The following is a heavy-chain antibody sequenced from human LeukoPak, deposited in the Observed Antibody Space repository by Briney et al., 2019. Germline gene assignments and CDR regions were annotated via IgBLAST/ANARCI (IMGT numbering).Heavy chain of an antibody. CDR1: GFTLSDYY. CDR3: ARGGWETYFDY. J-gene: IGHJ4*02. CDR2: MSSSGTKI. Sequence: GGSLRLSCAASGFTLSDYYMSWIRQAAGRSVEWVSYMSSSGTKIYYTGSVKGRFTISRDIAKKSVYLQMNSLRAEDTAVYYCARGGWETYFDYWGLGTLVTVSP. V-gene: IGHV3-11*04. D-gene: IGHD1-26*01.